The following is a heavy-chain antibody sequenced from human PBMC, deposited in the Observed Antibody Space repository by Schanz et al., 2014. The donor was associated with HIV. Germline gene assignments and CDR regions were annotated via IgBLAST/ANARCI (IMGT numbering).Heavy chain of an antibody. D-gene: IGHD5-18*01. Sequence: VQLVESGGGFVQPGGSLTLSCAASGFSFSDYWMHWVRQAPGKGLEWVAVIWYDGSNKYYTDSVKGRFTISRDSSKNTLYLQMNSLRAEDTAVYYCARDAASHSYGSTMDVWGQGTTVTVSS. CDR1: GFSFSDYW. V-gene: IGHV3-33*08. CDR2: IWYDGSNK. CDR3: ARDAASHSYGSTMDV. J-gene: IGHJ6*02.